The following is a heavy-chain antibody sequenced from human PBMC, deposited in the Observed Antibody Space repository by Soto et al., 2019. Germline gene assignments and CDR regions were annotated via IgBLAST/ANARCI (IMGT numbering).Heavy chain of an antibody. Sequence: EVQLVESGGGLVQPGRSLRLSCAASGFTFDDYAMYWVRQAPRKCLEWVSGISGNSGSIGYADSVKGRFTISRDNAKNSLYLQMNSLRAEDTALYYCAKDLRGSGRTRTFEYFQHWGQGTLVTVSS. V-gene: IGHV3-9*01. D-gene: IGHD6-19*01. CDR1: GFTFDDYA. J-gene: IGHJ1*01. CDR3: AKDLRGSGRTRTFEYFQH. CDR2: ISGNSGSI.